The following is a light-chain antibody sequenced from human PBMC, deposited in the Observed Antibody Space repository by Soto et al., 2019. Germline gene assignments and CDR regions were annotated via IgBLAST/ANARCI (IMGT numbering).Light chain of an antibody. J-gene: IGKJ2*03. Sequence: EIVLTQSPGTLSLSPGERATLSCRASQSVSSSYLAWYQLKPGQAPRLLIYGASSRATGIPDRFSGSGSGTDFTLTINSLEPEDFAVYYCQQYGRSLYSFGQGTKLEIK. CDR2: GAS. CDR1: QSVSSSY. V-gene: IGKV3-20*01. CDR3: QQYGRSLYS.